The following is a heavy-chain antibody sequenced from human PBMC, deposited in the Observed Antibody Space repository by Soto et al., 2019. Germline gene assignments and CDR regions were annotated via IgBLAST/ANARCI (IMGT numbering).Heavy chain of an antibody. V-gene: IGHV3-23*01. CDR1: GFTFSGYA. CDR3: AELIAVAYGMDV. Sequence: GGSLRLSCAASGFTFSGYAMSWVRQAPGKGLEWVSAISGSGGSTYYADSVKGRFTISRDNAKNTLYLQMNSLRAEDTAVYYCAELIAVAYGMDVWGQGTTVTVSS. CDR2: ISGSGGST. J-gene: IGHJ6*02. D-gene: IGHD6-19*01.